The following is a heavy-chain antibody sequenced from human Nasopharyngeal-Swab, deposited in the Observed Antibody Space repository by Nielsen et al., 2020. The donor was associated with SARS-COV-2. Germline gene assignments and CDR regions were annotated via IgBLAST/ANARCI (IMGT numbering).Heavy chain of an antibody. V-gene: IGHV4-30-2*03. CDR1: GGSISSGGYS. D-gene: IGHD6-19*01. Sequence: SETLSLTCAVSGGSISSGGYSWSWIRQPPGKGLEWIGYIYYSGSTYYNPSLKSRVTISVDTSKNQFSLKLSSVTAADTAVYYCARLGMSVAGTGFDYWGQGTLVTVSS. CDR3: ARLGMSVAGTGFDY. J-gene: IGHJ4*02. CDR2: IYYSGST.